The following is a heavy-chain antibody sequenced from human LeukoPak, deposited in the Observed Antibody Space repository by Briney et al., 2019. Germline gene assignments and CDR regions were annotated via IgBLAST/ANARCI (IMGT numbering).Heavy chain of an antibody. CDR2: ISSSSSYI. Sequence: GGSLRLSCAASGFTFSSYSMNWVRQAPGKGLEWVSSISSSSSYIYYADSVKGQFTISRDNAKNSLYLQMNSLRAEDTAVYYCARDLGYDSSGYYIYGFDIWGQGTMVTVSS. V-gene: IGHV3-21*01. J-gene: IGHJ3*02. D-gene: IGHD3-22*01. CDR3: ARDLGYDSSGYYIYGFDI. CDR1: GFTFSSYS.